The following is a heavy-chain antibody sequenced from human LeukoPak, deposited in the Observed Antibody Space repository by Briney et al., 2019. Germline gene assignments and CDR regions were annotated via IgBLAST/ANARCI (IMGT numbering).Heavy chain of an antibody. CDR1: GFSFDDNA. CDR3: AKDNQRGGFHH. V-gene: IGHV3-43*02. D-gene: IGHD3-16*01. Sequence: GGSLRLSCTASGFSFDDNAMYWVRQAPGKGLEWVSLISGDGATTYYADSVKGRFNISRDNSKSSLYLQMNSLRREDSALYYCAKDNQRGGFHHWGQGTLVTVSS. CDR2: ISGDGATT. J-gene: IGHJ1*01.